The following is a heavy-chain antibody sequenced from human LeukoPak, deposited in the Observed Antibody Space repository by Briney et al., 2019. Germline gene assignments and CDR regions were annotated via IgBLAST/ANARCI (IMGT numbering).Heavy chain of an antibody. Sequence: PSETLSLTCTVSGGSISRSGYSWSWIRQPPGQGLEWLAYTYHSGSTYYNPSLKSRLTISLDRSRNQFSLKLSSVTAADSAVHYCARGVDTASGDGFDIWGQGTMVTVSS. CDR1: GGSISRSGYS. CDR2: TYHSGST. CDR3: ARGVDTASGDGFDI. V-gene: IGHV4-30-2*01. J-gene: IGHJ3*02. D-gene: IGHD5-18*01.